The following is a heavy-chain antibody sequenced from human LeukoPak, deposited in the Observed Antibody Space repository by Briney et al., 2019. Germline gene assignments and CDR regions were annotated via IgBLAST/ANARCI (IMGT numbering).Heavy chain of an antibody. CDR2: ISRDGSSK. CDR3: AKAAYCTSTSCHFSGYAQRPLDS. D-gene: IGHD2-2*01. V-gene: IGHV3-30*18. Sequence: GGSLRLSCVASGFTFNTYGMHWVRQAPGKGLEWVAGISRDGSSKDYADSVKGRFTNSRDNSKNTMYLQMNSLRVEDTAVYYCAKAAYCTSTSCHFSGYAQRPLDSWGQGTLVTVSS. J-gene: IGHJ4*02. CDR1: GFTFNTYG.